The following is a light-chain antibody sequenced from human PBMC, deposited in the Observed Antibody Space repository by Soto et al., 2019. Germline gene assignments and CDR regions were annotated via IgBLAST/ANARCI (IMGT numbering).Light chain of an antibody. CDR2: WAS. J-gene: IGKJ1*01. Sequence: DIVMTQSPDSLAVSLGERATINSKSSQSVLYSSNNKNYLAWYQQKPGQPPKLLIYWASTRESGVPDRFSGSESGTDFTLTISSLQAEDVAVYYCQQYYSTPWTFGQGTKMEIK. CDR3: QQYYSTPWT. CDR1: QSVLYSSNNKNY. V-gene: IGKV4-1*01.